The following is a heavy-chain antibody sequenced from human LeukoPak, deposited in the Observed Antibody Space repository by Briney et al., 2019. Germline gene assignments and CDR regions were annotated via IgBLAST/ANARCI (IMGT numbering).Heavy chain of an antibody. CDR3: ARGVVAAFYYYYGMDV. D-gene: IGHD2-15*01. Sequence: AETLSLTCTVSGGSVSSGSYYWSWIRQPPGKGLEWIGYIYYGGSTNYNPSLKSRVTISVDTSKNQFSLKLSSVTAADTAVYYCARGVVAAFYYYYGMDVWGQGTTVTVSS. J-gene: IGHJ6*02. CDR2: IYYGGST. CDR1: GGSVSSGSYY. V-gene: IGHV4-61*01.